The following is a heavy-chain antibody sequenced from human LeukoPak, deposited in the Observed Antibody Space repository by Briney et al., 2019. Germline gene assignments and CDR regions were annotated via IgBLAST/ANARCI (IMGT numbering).Heavy chain of an antibody. D-gene: IGHD3-22*01. V-gene: IGHV3-11*01. CDR1: GFTFSDYY. Sequence: GGSLRLSCAASGFTFSDYYMSWIRQAPGKGLEWVSYISSSGSTIYYADSVKGRFTISRDNAKYSLYLQMNSLRAEDTAVYYCAREGTYYYDSSGPDAFDIWGQGTMVTVSS. CDR3: AREGTYYYDSSGPDAFDI. CDR2: ISSSGSTI. J-gene: IGHJ3*02.